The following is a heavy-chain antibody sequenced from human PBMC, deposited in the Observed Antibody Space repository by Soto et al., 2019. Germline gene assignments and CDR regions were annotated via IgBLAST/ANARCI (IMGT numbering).Heavy chain of an antibody. Sequence: SETLSLTRTVSGGSISSYYWSWIRQPPGKGLEWIGYIYYSGSTNYNPSLKSRVTISVDTSKNQFSLKLSSVTAADTAVYYCASNLATFGIAAGYSYMDVWGKGTTVTVSS. V-gene: IGHV4-59*01. CDR1: GGSISSYY. D-gene: IGHD6-13*01. CDR3: ASNLATFGIAAGYSYMDV. CDR2: IYYSGST. J-gene: IGHJ6*03.